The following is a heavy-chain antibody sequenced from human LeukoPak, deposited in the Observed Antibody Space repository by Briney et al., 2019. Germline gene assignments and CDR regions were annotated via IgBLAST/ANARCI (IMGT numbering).Heavy chain of an antibody. CDR2: IYYSGST. CDR1: GGSISSYY. V-gene: IGHV4-59*01. CDR3: ARDRNTLGAFDI. D-gene: IGHD2-2*02. Sequence: PSETLSLTCTVSGGSISSYYWSWIRQPPGKGLEWIGYIYYSGSTNYNPSLKSRVTISVDTSKNQFSLKLGSVTAADTAVYYCARDRNTLGAFDIWGQGTMVTVSS. J-gene: IGHJ3*02.